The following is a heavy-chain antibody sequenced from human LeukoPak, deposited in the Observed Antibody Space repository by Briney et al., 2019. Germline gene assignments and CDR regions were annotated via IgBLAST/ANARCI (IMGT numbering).Heavy chain of an antibody. CDR2: ISGSGGST. D-gene: IGHD3-10*01. V-gene: IGHV3-23*01. Sequence: GSLRLSCAASGFTFSSYAMSWVRQAPGKGLEWVSAISGSGGSTYYADSVKGRFTISRDNSKNTLYLQMNSLRAEDTAVYYCANPPVRFGDLADYWGQGTLVTVSS. J-gene: IGHJ4*02. CDR1: GFTFSSYA. CDR3: ANPPVRFGDLADY.